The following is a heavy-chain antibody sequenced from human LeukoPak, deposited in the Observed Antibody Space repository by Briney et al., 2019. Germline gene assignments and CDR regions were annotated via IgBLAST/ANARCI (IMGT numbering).Heavy chain of an antibody. CDR1: CGSISSYY. Sequence: PSETLSLTCTVSCGSISSYYWSWIRQPPGKGLEWIGNIYYSGSTNYNPSLKSRVTISVDTSKNQFSLKLSSVTAADTAVYYCARVLRPSSSSPGAFDYWGQGTLVTVSS. CDR2: IYYSGST. D-gene: IGHD6-13*01. V-gene: IGHV4-59*01. CDR3: ARVLRPSSSSPGAFDY. J-gene: IGHJ4*02.